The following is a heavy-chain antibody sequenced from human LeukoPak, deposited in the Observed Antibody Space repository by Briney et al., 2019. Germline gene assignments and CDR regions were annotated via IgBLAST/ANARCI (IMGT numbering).Heavy chain of an antibody. CDR3: ARPPIRGSPPDAFDI. CDR1: GFTFSDYY. D-gene: IGHD3-16*01. J-gene: IGHJ3*02. CDR2: ISSSGSTI. V-gene: IGHV3-11*04. Sequence: GGSLRLSCAASGFTFSDYYMSWIRQAPGKGLEWVSYISSSGSTIYYADSVKGRFTISRDNAKNSLYLQMNSLRAEDTAVYYCARPPIRGSPPDAFDIWGQGTMVTASS.